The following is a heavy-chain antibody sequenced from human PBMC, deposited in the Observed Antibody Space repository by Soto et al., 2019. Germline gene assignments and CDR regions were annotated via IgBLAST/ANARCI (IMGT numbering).Heavy chain of an antibody. CDR1: GFTFSTNA. CDR3: AKLGYDTYGYYLRSLDY. D-gene: IGHD5-18*01. Sequence: PGGSLRLSCAASGFTFSTNAMSWVRQAPGMGLEFVSLISGSGNTIYYADSVKGRFTISRDNSKNTVSLQMNSLRAEDTAVYYCAKLGYDTYGYYLRSLDYWGQGTLVTVSS. V-gene: IGHV3-23*01. J-gene: IGHJ4*02. CDR2: ISGSGNTI.